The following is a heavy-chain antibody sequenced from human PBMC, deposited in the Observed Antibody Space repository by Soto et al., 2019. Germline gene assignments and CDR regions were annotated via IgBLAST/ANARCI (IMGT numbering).Heavy chain of an antibody. CDR2: MNPNSGNT. V-gene: IGHV1-8*01. CDR3: ARAPSAYYDSSGYYSY. D-gene: IGHD3-22*01. CDR1: GYTFTSYD. Sequence: ASVKVSCKASGYTFTSYDINWVRQATGQGLEWMGWMNPNSGNTGYAQKFQGRVTMTRNTSISTAYMELSSLRSEDTAVYYCARAPSAYYDSSGYYSYWGQGTLFTVSS. J-gene: IGHJ4*02.